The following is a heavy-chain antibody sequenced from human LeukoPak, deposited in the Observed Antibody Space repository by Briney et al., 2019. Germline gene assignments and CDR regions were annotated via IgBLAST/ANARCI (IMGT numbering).Heavy chain of an antibody. D-gene: IGHD2-15*01. J-gene: IGHJ6*02. CDR3: ARHPMSRYCSGGSCNYGMDV. CDR2: IYPGDSDT. CDR1: GYSFTSYW. Sequence: GESLKISCKGSGYSFTSYWIGWVRQMPGKGLELMGIIYPGDSDTRYSPSFQGQVTISADKSISTAYLQWSSLKASDTAMYYCARHPMSRYCSGGSCNYGMDVWGQGTTVTVSS. V-gene: IGHV5-51*01.